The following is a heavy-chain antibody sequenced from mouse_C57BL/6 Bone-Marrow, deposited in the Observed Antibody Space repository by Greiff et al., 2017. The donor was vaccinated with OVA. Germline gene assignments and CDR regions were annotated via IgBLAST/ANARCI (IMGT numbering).Heavy chain of an antibody. D-gene: IGHD2-4*01. Sequence: QVQLQQPGAELVKPGASVKLSCKASGYTFTSYYMYWVKQRPGQGLEWIGGINPSNGGTNFNEQFKSKAPLTGDKSSSTAYMQLSSLTSEDSAVYNSTRRYDYAFYAMDYWGQGTSVTVAS. CDR3: TRRYDYAFYAMDY. CDR2: INPSNGGT. CDR1: GYTFTSYY. V-gene: IGHV1S81*02. J-gene: IGHJ4*01.